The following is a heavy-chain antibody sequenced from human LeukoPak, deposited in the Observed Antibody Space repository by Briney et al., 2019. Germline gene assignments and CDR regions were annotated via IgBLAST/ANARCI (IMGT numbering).Heavy chain of an antibody. D-gene: IGHD3-10*01. Sequence: GRSLRLSCAASGFTFSSYGMHWVRQAPGKGLEWVAVMWYDGSNKYYADSVKGRFTISRDNSKNTLYLQMNSLRAEDTAVYYCARDQPVRGVPDYWGQGTLVTVSS. J-gene: IGHJ4*02. CDR1: GFTFSSYG. CDR3: ARDQPVRGVPDY. V-gene: IGHV3-33*01. CDR2: MWYDGSNK.